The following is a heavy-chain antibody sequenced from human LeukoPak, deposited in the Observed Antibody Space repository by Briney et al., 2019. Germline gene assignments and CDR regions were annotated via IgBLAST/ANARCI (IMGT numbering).Heavy chain of an antibody. D-gene: IGHD2-15*01. CDR2: ISYDGSNK. J-gene: IGHJ4*02. CDR3: AKVLVLVSANRYYFDY. V-gene: IGHV3-30*07. Sequence: GGSLRLSCAVSGFTFSSYAMHWVRQAPGKGLEWVAVISYDGSNKYYADSVKGRFTISRDNSKNTLYLQMNSLRAEDTAVYYCAKVLVLVSANRYYFDYWGQGTLVTVSS. CDR1: GFTFSSYA.